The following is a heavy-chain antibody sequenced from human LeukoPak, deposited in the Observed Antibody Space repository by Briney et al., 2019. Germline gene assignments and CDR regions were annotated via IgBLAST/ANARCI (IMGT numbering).Heavy chain of an antibody. J-gene: IGHJ4*02. CDR1: GGSISSSSYY. CDR2: IYYSGST. V-gene: IGHV4-39*07. D-gene: IGHD6-6*01. CDR3: AKVRSSHSASPSFFDY. Sequence: SETLSLTCTVSGGSISSSSYYWGWIRQPPGKGLEWIGSIYYSGSTYYNPSLKSRVTISVDTSKNQFSLKLSSVTAADTAVYYCAKVRSSHSASPSFFDYWGQGTLVTVSS.